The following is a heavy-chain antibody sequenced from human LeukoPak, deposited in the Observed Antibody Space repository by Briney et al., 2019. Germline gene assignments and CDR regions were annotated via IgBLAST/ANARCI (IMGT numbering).Heavy chain of an antibody. CDR2: IKQDGSEK. V-gene: IGHV3-7*01. J-gene: IGHJ4*02. CDR3: ARARDDQSTWMQLFDY. CDR1: GFTFSSYW. D-gene: IGHD5-18*01. Sequence: GGSLRLSCAASGFTFSSYWMSWVRQAPGKGLEWVATIKQDGSEKYYVDSVKGRFTISRDNAKNSLYLQMNSLRAEDTAVYYCARARDDQSTWMQLFDYWGQGTPVTVSS.